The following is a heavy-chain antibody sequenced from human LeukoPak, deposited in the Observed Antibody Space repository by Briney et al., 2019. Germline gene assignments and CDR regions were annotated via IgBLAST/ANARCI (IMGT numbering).Heavy chain of an antibody. Sequence: SLRLSCAAXGFTFXTYAMSWVRQAPWERLQWVSGISDSGGNTYYADSVRGRFTISRDNSKNTLYLQMNSLRAEDTAVYYCARHRSSWLIDYWGQGTLVTVSS. CDR1: GFTFXTYA. V-gene: IGHV3-23*01. CDR2: ISDSGGNT. D-gene: IGHD6-6*01. CDR3: ARHRSSWLIDY. J-gene: IGHJ4*02.